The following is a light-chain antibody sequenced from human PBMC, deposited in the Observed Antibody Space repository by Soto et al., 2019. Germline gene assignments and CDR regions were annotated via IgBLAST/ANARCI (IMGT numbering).Light chain of an antibody. V-gene: IGKV3-20*01. CDR3: QQYDSSPLLT. CDR2: GAS. CDR1: QSVSSNY. J-gene: IGKJ4*01. Sequence: EIVLTQSPGTLSLSPGERATLSCRASQSVSSNYLAWYQQKPGQAPRLLIYGASSRATGIPDRFSASGSGTDFTLTISRLETEDFAVYYCQQYDSSPLLTFGGGSRVEIK.